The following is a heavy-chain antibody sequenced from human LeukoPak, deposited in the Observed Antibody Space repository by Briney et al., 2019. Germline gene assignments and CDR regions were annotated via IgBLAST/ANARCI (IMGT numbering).Heavy chain of an antibody. CDR3: ARGARSSTSGWFDP. CDR2: IIPIFGTA. CDR1: GGTFSSYA. Sequence: ASVTVSFKASGGTFSSYAISWVRQAPGQGLEWMGGIIPIFGTANYAQKFQGRVTITADESTSTAYMELSSLRSEDTAVYYCARGARSSTSGWFDPWGQGTLVTVSS. V-gene: IGHV1-69*13. J-gene: IGHJ5*02. D-gene: IGHD2-2*01.